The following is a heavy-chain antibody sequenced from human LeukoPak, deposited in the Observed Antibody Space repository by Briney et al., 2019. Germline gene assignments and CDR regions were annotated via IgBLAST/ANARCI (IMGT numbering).Heavy chain of an antibody. V-gene: IGHV6-1*01. Sequence: SQTLSLTCAISGDSVSSNNTAWSWIRQSPSRGLEWLGRTYYRSQWYNEYAISVKNRITINPDTPKNHFSLQLNSVTPEDTAVYYCARAAPGIVTYFDYWGQGTQVTVSS. CDR1: GDSVSSNNTA. D-gene: IGHD6-13*01. J-gene: IGHJ4*02. CDR2: TYYRSQWYN. CDR3: ARAAPGIVTYFDY.